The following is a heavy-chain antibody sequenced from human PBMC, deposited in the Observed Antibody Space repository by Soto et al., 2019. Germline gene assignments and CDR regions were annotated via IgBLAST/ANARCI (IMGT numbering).Heavy chain of an antibody. V-gene: IGHV3-30*18. D-gene: IGHD3-10*01. CDR1: GFSFSSYG. CDR2: ISYDGSNK. CDR3: AKDSRIWFGGTGLLDV. Sequence: GGSLRLSCAASGFSFSSYGVHWVRQAPGKGLEWVAVISYDGSNKYYADSVKGRFTISRDNSKNTLYLQMNSLRAEDTAVYYCAKDSRIWFGGTGLLDVWGQGTTVTVSS. J-gene: IGHJ6*02.